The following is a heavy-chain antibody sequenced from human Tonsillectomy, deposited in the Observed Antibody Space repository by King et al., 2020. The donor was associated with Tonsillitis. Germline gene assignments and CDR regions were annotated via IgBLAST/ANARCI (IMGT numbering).Heavy chain of an antibody. CDR2: IFSIDEK. CDR3: ARRYIGYESDLFDY. CDR1: DFSLSNARMG. Sequence: TLKESGPVLVKPTETLTLTCTVSDFSLSNARMGVTWIRQPPGKALEWLAHIFSIDEKSYSTSLKSRLTISKDTSKSQVVLTMTNMDPVDTATYYCARRYIGYESDLFDYWGQRTLVTVSS. J-gene: IGHJ4*02. D-gene: IGHD5-12*01. V-gene: IGHV2-26*01.